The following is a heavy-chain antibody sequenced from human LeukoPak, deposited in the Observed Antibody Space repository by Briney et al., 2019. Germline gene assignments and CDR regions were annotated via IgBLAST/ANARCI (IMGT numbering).Heavy chain of an antibody. V-gene: IGHV3-53*01. CDR3: ARGIAARLGYAFDI. Sequence: PGGSLRLSCAASGFTVSSNYMSWVRQAPGKGLEWVSVINSGGSTYYADSVKGRFTISRDNSKNTLYLQMNSLRAEDTAVYYCARGIAARLGYAFDIWGQGTMVTVSS. CDR1: GFTVSSNY. J-gene: IGHJ3*02. CDR2: INSGGST. D-gene: IGHD6-6*01.